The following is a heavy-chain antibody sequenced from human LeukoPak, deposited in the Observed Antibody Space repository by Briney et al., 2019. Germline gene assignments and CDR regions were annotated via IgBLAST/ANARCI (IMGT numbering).Heavy chain of an antibody. V-gene: IGHV3-23*01. CDR1: GFTFSNYA. D-gene: IGHD3-10*01. CDR3: VIPQGTTGGSVKWFDP. CDR2: IGGGGATT. J-gene: IGHJ5*02. Sequence: GGSLRLPCAASGFTFSNYAMSWVRQAPGKGLEWVSAIGGGGATTYYADSVKGRFTISRDNSKNTLYLQMNSLRAEDTAVYYCVIPQGTTGGSVKWFDPWGQGTLVTVSS.